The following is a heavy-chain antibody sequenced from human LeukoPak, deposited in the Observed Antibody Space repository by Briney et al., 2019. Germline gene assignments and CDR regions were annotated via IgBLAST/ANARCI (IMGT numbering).Heavy chain of an antibody. V-gene: IGHV3-74*01. J-gene: IGHJ4*02. CDR1: GFTFSKYY. CDR2: INGDGSHT. CDR3: VNMVSDSGVEGK. Sequence: HPGGSLRLSCAASGFTFSKYYMHWVRHAPGKGPVWISYINGDGSHTTYADSVKGRFTISRDNAINTVYLQMNSLRDEDTAIYYCVNMVSDSGVEGKWGQGTLVTVSS. D-gene: IGHD3-10*01.